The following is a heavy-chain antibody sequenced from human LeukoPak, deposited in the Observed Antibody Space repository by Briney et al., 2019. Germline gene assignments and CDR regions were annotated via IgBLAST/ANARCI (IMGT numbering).Heavy chain of an antibody. Sequence: ASVKVSCKASGYTFTDHYIHWVRQAPGQGLEWRGWMNPNSGNTGYAQKFQGRVTITRNTSISTAYMELSSLRSEDTAVYYCARSQGRSWPYYYYYMDVWGKGTTVTVSS. D-gene: IGHD6-13*01. V-gene: IGHV1-8*03. CDR3: ARSQGRSWPYYYYYMDV. CDR1: GYTFTDHY. CDR2: MNPNSGNT. J-gene: IGHJ6*03.